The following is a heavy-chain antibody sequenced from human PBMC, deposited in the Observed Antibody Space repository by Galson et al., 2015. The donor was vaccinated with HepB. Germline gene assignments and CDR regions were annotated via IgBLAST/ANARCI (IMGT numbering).Heavy chain of an antibody. CDR2: IYYSWST. V-gene: IGHV4-31*03. D-gene: IGHD3-16*02. J-gene: IGHJ4*02. Sequence: TLSLTCTVSGDSISSGGYYWNWIRQHPGKGLEWVGYIYYSWSTYYNPSLKSRLTISLETSMNQFSLKLSSVTAADTAVYYCARQIHLGALSKIDSWGQGALVTVSS. CDR3: ARQIHLGALSKIDS. CDR1: GDSISSGGYY.